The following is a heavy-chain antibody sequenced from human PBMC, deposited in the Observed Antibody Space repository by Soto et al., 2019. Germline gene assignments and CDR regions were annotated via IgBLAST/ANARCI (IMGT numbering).Heavy chain of an antibody. CDR3: ARGQGVYDILTGHTLGYYGMDV. CDR1: GYTFTGYY. CDR2: INPNSGGT. D-gene: IGHD3-9*01. J-gene: IGHJ6*02. Sequence: ASVKVSCKASGYTFTGYYMHWVRQAPGQGLEWMGWINPNSGGTNYAQKFQGWVTMTRDTSISTAYMELSRLRSDDTAVYYCARGQGVYDILTGHTLGYYGMDVWGQGTTVTVSS. V-gene: IGHV1-2*04.